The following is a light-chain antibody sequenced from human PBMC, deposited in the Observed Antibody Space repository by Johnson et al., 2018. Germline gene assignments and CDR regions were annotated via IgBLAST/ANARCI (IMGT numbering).Light chain of an antibody. J-gene: IGLJ1*01. Sequence: QSVLTQPPSVSAAPGQKVTISCSGSSSNIGNNYVSWYQQLPGTAPKLLIYENNKRPSGIPDRFSGSKSGTSATLGITGLQTGDEADYYCGTWDGSLRAGNVFGTGTKVPVL. CDR1: SSNIGNNY. CDR3: GTWDGSLRAGNV. CDR2: ENN. V-gene: IGLV1-51*02.